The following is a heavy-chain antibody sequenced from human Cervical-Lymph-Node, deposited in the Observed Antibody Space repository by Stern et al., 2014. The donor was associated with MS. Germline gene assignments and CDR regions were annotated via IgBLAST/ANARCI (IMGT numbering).Heavy chain of an antibody. V-gene: IGHV3-53*01. J-gene: IGHJ5*02. CDR1: GFTVSSNY. CDR3: ARMDDYGDYSYNWFDP. D-gene: IGHD4-17*01. CDR2: IYSGGST. Sequence: EMQLVESGGGLIQPGGSLRLSCAASGFTVSSNYMSWVRQAPGKGLEWVSVIYSGGSTYYADSVKGRFTISRDNSKNTLYLQMNSLRAEDTAVYYCARMDDYGDYSYNWFDPWGQGTLVTVSS.